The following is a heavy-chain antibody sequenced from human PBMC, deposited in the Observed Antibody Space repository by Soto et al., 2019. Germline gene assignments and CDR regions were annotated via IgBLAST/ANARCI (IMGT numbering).Heavy chain of an antibody. CDR1: GGSISSSSYY. CDR3: ARRLALGDSSGYYYVRDAGAFDI. Sequence: QLQLQESGPGLVKPSETLSLTCTVSGGSISSSSYYWGWIRQPPGKGLEWIGSIYYSGSTYYNPSLKSRVTRSVDTSKNQFSLKLSSVTAADTDVYYCARRLALGDSSGYYYVRDAGAFDIWGQGTMVTVSS. D-gene: IGHD3-22*01. V-gene: IGHV4-39*01. CDR2: IYYSGST. J-gene: IGHJ3*02.